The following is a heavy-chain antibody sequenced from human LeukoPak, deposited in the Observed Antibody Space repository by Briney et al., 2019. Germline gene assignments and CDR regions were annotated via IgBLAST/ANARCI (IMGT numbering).Heavy chain of an antibody. CDR3: AKDPNGDYVGTFDM. V-gene: IGHV3-23*01. CDR1: GFTFRSYG. J-gene: IGHJ3*02. CDR2: ISGNGGRT. Sequence: GGSLRLSCAASGFTFRSYGMGWVRQAPGKGLEWVSFISGNGGRTDYAESVKGRFTISRDNSKNTVYLQMNSLRVEDTATYYCAKDPNGDYVGTFDMWGQGTMVTVSS. D-gene: IGHD4-17*01.